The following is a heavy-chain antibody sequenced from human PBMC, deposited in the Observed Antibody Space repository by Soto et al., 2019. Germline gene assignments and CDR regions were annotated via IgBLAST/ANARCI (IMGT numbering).Heavy chain of an antibody. Sequence: ASVKVSCKASGGTFSSYAISWVRQAPGQGLEWMGGIIPIFGTANYAQKFQGRVTITADESTSTAYMELSSLRSEDTAVYSGARGGDAGIVGANWFDPWGQGTLVTVSS. D-gene: IGHD1-26*01. V-gene: IGHV1-69*13. J-gene: IGHJ5*02. CDR1: GGTFSSYA. CDR2: IIPIFGTA. CDR3: ARGGDAGIVGANWFDP.